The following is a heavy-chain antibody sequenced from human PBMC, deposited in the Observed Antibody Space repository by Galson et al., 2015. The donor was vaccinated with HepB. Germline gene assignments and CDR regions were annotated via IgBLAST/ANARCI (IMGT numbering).Heavy chain of an antibody. D-gene: IGHD2-15*01. V-gene: IGHV1-8*01. Sequence: SVKVSCKASGYTFTSYDINWVRQATGQGLEWMGWMNPNSGNTGYAQKFQGRVTMTRNTSISTAYMELSSLRSEDTAVYYCAGGGLYCSGGSCTRGGPFDIWGQGTMVTVSS. CDR2: MNPNSGNT. CDR3: AGGGLYCSGGSCTRGGPFDI. CDR1: GYTFTSYD. J-gene: IGHJ3*02.